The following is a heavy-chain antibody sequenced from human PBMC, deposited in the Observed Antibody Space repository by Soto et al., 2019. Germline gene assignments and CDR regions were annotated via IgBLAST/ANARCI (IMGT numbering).Heavy chain of an antibody. CDR2: IHPSGST. D-gene: IGHD1-26*01. V-gene: IGHV4-34*01. CDR3: SRGIDRKKVGNY. J-gene: IGHJ4*02. CDR1: GGSFSGYY. Sequence: SETLSLTCAVYGGSFSGYYCSWIRQAPGKGLEWIGEIHPSGSTYYNPSLESRLTLSVDTSKNQFSLKLTSMTAADTAVYYCSRGIDRKKVGNYWGQGTQVTVSS.